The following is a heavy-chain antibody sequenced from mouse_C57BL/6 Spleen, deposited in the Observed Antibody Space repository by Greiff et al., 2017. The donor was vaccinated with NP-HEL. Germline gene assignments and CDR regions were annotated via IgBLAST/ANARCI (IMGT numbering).Heavy chain of an antibody. CDR3: ARKDYGSSPSTEYFDV. CDR1: GYTFTSYG. Sequence: VQLQQSGAELARPGASVKLSCKASGYTFTSYGISWVKQRTGQGLEWIGEIYPRSGNTYYNEKFKGKATLTADKSSSTAYMELRSLTSEDSAVYFCARKDYGSSPSTEYFDVWGTGTTVTVSS. D-gene: IGHD1-1*01. CDR2: IYPRSGNT. V-gene: IGHV1-81*01. J-gene: IGHJ1*03.